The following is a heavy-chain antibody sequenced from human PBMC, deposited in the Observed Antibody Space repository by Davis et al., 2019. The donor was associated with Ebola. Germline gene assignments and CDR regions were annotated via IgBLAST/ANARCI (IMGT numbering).Heavy chain of an antibody. D-gene: IGHD3-22*01. CDR3: ARARYYYDSTSPLGY. Sequence: SETLSLTCTVSGGSISSYYWSWIRQPPGKGLEWIGEINHSGSTNYNPSLKSRVTISVDTSKNQFSLKLSSVTAADTAVHYCARARYYYDSTSPLGYWGQGTLVTVSS. J-gene: IGHJ4*02. CDR1: GGSISSYY. CDR2: INHSGST. V-gene: IGHV4-34*01.